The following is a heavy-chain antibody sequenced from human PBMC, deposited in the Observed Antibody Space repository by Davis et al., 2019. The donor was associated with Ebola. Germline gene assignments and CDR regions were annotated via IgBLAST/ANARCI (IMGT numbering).Heavy chain of an antibody. CDR3: ARLNGPKLEDNRFEP. J-gene: IGHJ5*02. Sequence: GESLKISCKGSGYEFYGWWIGWVRQVPGKGLEWMGIIYPDDSQTRYSPSFQGRVTMSADKSISTAYLQWGSLTSSDTATYYRARLNGPKLEDNRFEPWGQGTVVIVSS. D-gene: IGHD2-8*01. CDR2: IYPDDSQT. CDR1: GYEFYGWW. V-gene: IGHV5-51*01.